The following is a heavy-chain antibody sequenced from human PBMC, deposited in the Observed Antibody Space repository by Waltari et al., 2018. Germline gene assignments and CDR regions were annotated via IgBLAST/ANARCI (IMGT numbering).Heavy chain of an antibody. V-gene: IGHV4-59*01. CDR3: ARGGYDYIWGSYRYNDY. J-gene: IGHJ4*02. D-gene: IGHD3-16*02. Sequence: QVQLQESGSGLVKPSETLSLTCTVSGGSISSYYWSWNRQPPGKGLEWIGYIYYSGSTNYNPSLKSRVTISVDTSKNQFSLKLSSVTAADTAVYYCARGGYDYIWGSYRYNDYWGQGTLVTVSS. CDR1: GGSISSYY. CDR2: IYYSGST.